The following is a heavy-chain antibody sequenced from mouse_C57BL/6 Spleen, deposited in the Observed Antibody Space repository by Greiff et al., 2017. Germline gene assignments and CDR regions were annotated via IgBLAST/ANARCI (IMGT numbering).Heavy chain of an antibody. V-gene: IGHV1-18*01. CDR3: ARFVCYGSSPHAMDY. CDR2: INPNNGGT. J-gene: IGHJ4*01. CDR1: GYTFTDYN. Sequence: EVQLQQSGPELVKPGASVKIPCKASGYTFTDYNMDWVKQSHGKSLEWIGDINPNNGGTIYNQKFKGKATLTVDKSSSTAYMELRSLTSEDTAVYYGARFVCYGSSPHAMDYWGQGTSVTVAS. D-gene: IGHD1-1*01.